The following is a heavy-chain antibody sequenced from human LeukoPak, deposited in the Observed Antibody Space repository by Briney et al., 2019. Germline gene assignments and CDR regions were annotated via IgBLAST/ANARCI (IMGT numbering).Heavy chain of an antibody. CDR3: ARSTTYYDSSGNDY. CDR1: GFTFSDYY. V-gene: IGHV3-11*03. J-gene: IGHJ4*02. Sequence: KSGGSLRLSCAASGFTFSDYYMSWIRQAPGKGLEWVSYISSSSSYTNYADSVKGRFTISRDNAKISLYLQMNSLRAEDTAVYYCARSTTYYDSSGNDYWGQGTLVTVSS. CDR2: ISSSSSYT. D-gene: IGHD3-22*01.